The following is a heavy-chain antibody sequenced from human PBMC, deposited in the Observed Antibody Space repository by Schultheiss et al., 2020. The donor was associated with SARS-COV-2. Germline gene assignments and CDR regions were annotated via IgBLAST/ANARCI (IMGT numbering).Heavy chain of an antibody. D-gene: IGHD6-19*01. J-gene: IGHJ6*02. Sequence: GESLKISCAASGFTFSSYWMSWVRQAPGKGLEWVSAISGSGGSTYYADSVKGRFTISRDNSKNTLYLQMNSLRAEDTAVYYCARDLITAVAGDAYGMDVWGQGTTVTVSS. CDR3: ARDLITAVAGDAYGMDV. CDR2: ISGSGGST. CDR1: GFTFSSYW. V-gene: IGHV3-23*01.